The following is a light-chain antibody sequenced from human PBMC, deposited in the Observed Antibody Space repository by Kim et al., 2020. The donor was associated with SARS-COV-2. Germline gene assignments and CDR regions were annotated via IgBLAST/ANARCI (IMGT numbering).Light chain of an antibody. CDR2: LEGSGNY. Sequence: QLVLTQSSSASASLGSSVKLTCTLSSGHSSNIIAWHQQQPGKAPRYLMKLEGSGNYNKGSGVPDRFSGSSSGTDHYLTISNLQSEDEADYYCETWDSNIRVFGGGTQLTVL. CDR1: SGHSSNI. J-gene: IGLJ3*02. CDR3: ETWDSNIRV. V-gene: IGLV4-60*03.